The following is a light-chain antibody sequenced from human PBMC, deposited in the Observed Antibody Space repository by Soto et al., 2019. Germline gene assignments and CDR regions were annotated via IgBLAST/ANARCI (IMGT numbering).Light chain of an antibody. CDR3: HQRSKWPQT. J-gene: IGKJ1*01. CDR1: RTVDSY. Sequence: DIVLTQSPATLSLSPGDRATLSCRASRTVDSYLAWYQQKPGQAPRLLIFDASKRATGIPPRFSGSGSGTDFTLTINSLEPEDFAIYYYHQRSKWPQTFGQGTKVEMK. CDR2: DAS. V-gene: IGKV3-11*01.